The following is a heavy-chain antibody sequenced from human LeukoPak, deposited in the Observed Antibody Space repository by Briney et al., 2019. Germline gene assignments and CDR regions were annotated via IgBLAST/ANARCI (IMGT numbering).Heavy chain of an antibody. CDR1: GFTFDDYG. CDR3: ARGLSHVGFDY. D-gene: IGHD3-16*02. J-gene: IGHJ4*02. Sequence: GGSLRLSCAAPGFTFDDYGMSWVRQAPGKGLEWVSGISWSGGGTGYADSVKGRFTISRDNAKNSLFLQMNSLRAEDTAFYYCARGLSHVGFDYWGQGTLVTVSS. V-gene: IGHV3-20*04. CDR2: ISWSGGGT.